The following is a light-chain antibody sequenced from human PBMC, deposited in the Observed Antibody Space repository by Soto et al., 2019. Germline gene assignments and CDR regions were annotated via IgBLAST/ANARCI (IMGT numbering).Light chain of an antibody. CDR1: SSDVGSYNL. CDR2: EGS. V-gene: IGLV2-23*01. J-gene: IGLJ1*01. CDR3: CSYAGSSTYV. Sequence: QSALTQPASVSGSPGQSITISCTGTSSDVGSYNLVSWYQQHPGKAPKLMIYEGSKRPSGVSNRFSGSKSSNTAPLTISGLQAEDEADYYCCSYAGSSTYVFGTGTKVTVL.